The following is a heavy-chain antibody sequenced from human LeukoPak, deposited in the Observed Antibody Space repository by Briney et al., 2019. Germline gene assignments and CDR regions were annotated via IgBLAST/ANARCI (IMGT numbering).Heavy chain of an antibody. CDR3: ARALGGTYYYDSSGTNEGY. CDR1: GYTFTGYY. Sequence: ASVKVSCKASGYTFTGYYMHWVRQAPGQGLEWMGWINPNSGGTNYAQKFQGRVTMTRDTSISKAYMELSRLRSDDTGVYYCARALGGTYYYDSSGTNEGYWGQGTLVTVS. V-gene: IGHV1-2*02. J-gene: IGHJ4*02. CDR2: INPNSGGT. D-gene: IGHD3-22*01.